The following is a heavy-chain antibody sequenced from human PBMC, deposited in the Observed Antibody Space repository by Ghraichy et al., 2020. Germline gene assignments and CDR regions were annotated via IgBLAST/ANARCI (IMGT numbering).Heavy chain of an antibody. CDR1: GFTFEDYT. V-gene: IGHV3-43*01. CDR2: ISWDGGDK. CDR3: ATGGAMSLDY. D-gene: IGHD4/OR15-4a*01. Sequence: LTCAASGFTFEDYTMHWVRPAPGKGLEWVSLISWDGGDKYYADSVKGRFTISRDNNKGSLYLQVNSLRIEDTALYFCATGGAMSLDYWGQGTLVTVSS. J-gene: IGHJ4*02.